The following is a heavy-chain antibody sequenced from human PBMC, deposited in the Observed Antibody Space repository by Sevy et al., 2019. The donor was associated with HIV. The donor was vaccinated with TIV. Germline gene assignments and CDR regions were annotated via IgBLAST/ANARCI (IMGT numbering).Heavy chain of an antibody. CDR2: IYTSGST. CDR3: ARAGPSKAGYYYGMDV. D-gene: IGHD3-10*01. CDR1: GGSISSNY. V-gene: IGHV4-4*07. Sequence: SETLSLTCTVSGGSISSNYWSWIRQPAGKGLEWIGRIYTSGSTNYNPSLKSRVTMSVDTSKNQFSLKLSSVTAADTAVYYCARAGPSKAGYYYGMDVWGQGTTVTVSS. J-gene: IGHJ6*02.